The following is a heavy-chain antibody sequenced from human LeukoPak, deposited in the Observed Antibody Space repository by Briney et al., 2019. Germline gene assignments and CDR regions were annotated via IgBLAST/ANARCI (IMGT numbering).Heavy chain of an antibody. D-gene: IGHD3-3*01. CDR3: AKTDSFGVSYYYMDV. CDR1: GFTFSSYW. CDR2: INSDGSST. Sequence: PGGSLRLSCAASGFTFSSYWMHWVRQAPGKELVWVSRINSDGSSTSYADSVKGRFTISRDNSKTTLYLQMNSLRAEATAVYYCAKTDSFGVSYYYMDVWGKGTTVTVSS. V-gene: IGHV3-74*01. J-gene: IGHJ6*03.